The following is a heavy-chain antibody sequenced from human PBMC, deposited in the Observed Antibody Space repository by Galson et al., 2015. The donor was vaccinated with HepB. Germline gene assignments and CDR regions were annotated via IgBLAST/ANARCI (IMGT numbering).Heavy chain of an antibody. Sequence: SLRLSCAASGFIFRSYAIHWVRQTPGKGLEWVALISYDGSDRYYVDSVKGRLTISRDNSKNTLYLQMNSLRAEDTAVYYCARARGYSYGYGMDVWGQGTTVTVSS. D-gene: IGHD5-18*01. J-gene: IGHJ6*02. CDR2: ISYDGSDR. CDR3: ARARGYSYGYGMDV. CDR1: GFIFRSYA. V-gene: IGHV3-30*04.